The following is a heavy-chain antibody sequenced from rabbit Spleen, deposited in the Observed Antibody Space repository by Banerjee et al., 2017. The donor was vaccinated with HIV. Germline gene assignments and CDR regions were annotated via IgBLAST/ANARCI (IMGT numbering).Heavy chain of an antibody. D-gene: IGHD8-1*01. CDR1: GFSFSNKAV. Sequence: QEQLTETGGGLVQPGGSLTLSCTASGFSFSNKAVMCWVRQAPGKGLEWIGCIYSSSVITWYASWAKGRFTISKTSSSTVTLQMTSLTAADTATYFCARDTGSSFSTYGMDLWGQGTLVTVS. CDR2: IYSSSVIT. V-gene: IGHV1S45*01. J-gene: IGHJ6*01. CDR3: ARDTGSSFSTYGMDL.